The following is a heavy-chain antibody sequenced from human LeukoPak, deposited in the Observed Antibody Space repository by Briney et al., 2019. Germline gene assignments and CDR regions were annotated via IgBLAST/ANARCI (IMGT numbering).Heavy chain of an antibody. CDR1: GYSFTSYW. CDR3: ARLIYSSSFFIEYYFDY. V-gene: IGHV5-51*01. CDR2: IYPGDSDT. J-gene: IGHJ4*02. Sequence: GESLNISCKGSGYSFTSYWIGWVRQLPGKGLEWMGIIYPGDSDTRYSPSFQGQVTISADKSISTAYLQWSSLKASDTAMYYCARLIYSSSFFIEYYFDYWGQGTLVTVSS. D-gene: IGHD6-6*01.